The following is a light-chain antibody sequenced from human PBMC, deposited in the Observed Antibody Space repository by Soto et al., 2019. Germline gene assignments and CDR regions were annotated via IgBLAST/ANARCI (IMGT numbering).Light chain of an antibody. J-gene: IGLJ1*01. CDR2: EVS. V-gene: IGLV2-14*01. CDR3: TSYTRRSTLV. Sequence: QSALTQPASVPGSPGQSITISCTGTSSDVGGYNHVSWYQQHPGNAPRLMIYEVSNRPSGVSDRFSGSKSGNTASLTISGLQAEYEADYYCTSYTRRSTLVFGTGTQLTVL. CDR1: SSDVGGYNH.